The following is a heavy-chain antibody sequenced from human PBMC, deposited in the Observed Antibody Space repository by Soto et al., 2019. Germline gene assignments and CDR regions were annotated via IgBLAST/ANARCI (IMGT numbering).Heavy chain of an antibody. CDR2: IYPGDSDT. CDR3: ARRRRIAPADYYFDY. Sequence: GESLKISCKGSGYSFTIYWIGWVRQMPGKGLEWMGIIYPGDSDTRYSPSFQGQVTISADKSISTAYLQWSSLKASDTAMYYCARRRRIAPADYYFDYWGQGTLVTVSS. CDR1: GYSFTIYW. D-gene: IGHD6-13*01. J-gene: IGHJ4*02. V-gene: IGHV5-51*01.